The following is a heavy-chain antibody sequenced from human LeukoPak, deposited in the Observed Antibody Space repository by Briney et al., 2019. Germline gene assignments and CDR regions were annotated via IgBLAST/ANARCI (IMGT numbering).Heavy chain of an antibody. CDR3: ARLPYDFWSGPPYAFDY. J-gene: IGHJ4*02. D-gene: IGHD3-3*01. Sequence: SETLSLTCTVSGGSIRSYYWSWIRQPPGRGLEWIGEINHSGSTNYNPSLKSRVTISVDTSKNQFSLKLSSVTAADTAVYYCARLPYDFWSGPPYAFDYWGQGTLVTVSS. CDR1: GGSIRSYY. CDR2: INHSGST. V-gene: IGHV4-34*01.